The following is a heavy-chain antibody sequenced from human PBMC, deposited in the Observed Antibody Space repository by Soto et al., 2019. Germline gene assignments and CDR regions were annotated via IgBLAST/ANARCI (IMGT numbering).Heavy chain of an antibody. CDR3: ASLAAAGTPYYYGMDV. J-gene: IGHJ6*02. CDR1: GGSISSSNW. D-gene: IGHD6-13*01. V-gene: IGHV4-4*02. Sequence: PSETLSLTCAVSGGSISSSNWWSWVRQPPGKGLEWIGEIYHSGSTNYNPSLKSRVTISVDKSKNQFSLKLSSVTAADTAVYYCASLAAAGTPYYYGMDVSGQGTTVTVSS. CDR2: IYHSGST.